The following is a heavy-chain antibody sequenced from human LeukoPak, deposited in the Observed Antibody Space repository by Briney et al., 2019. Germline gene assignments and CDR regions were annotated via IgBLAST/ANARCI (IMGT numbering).Heavy chain of an antibody. J-gene: IGHJ5*02. D-gene: IGHD3-9*01. V-gene: IGHV1-2*02. CDR3: ARDGYHDVLTGYSRNWFDP. CDR2: INPNSGGT. Sequence: ASVKVSRKASGDNFSGYYIHWVRQAPGQGPEWMGWINPNSGGTKYAQKFQGRVTMTRDTSMRTAYMELSRLRSDDTAVYYCARDGYHDVLTGYSRNWFDPWGQGTLVTVSS. CDR1: GDNFSGYY.